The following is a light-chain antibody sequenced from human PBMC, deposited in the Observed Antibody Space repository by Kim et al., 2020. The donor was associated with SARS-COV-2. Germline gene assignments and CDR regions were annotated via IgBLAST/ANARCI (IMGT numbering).Light chain of an antibody. V-gene: IGKV1-39*01. Sequence: ASVGDRVTITCRASQSIGKFLNWYQQRPGNAPNLLIYGASTLQGGVPSRFSGSGSGTEFTLTISRLQPEDFVTYYCQQSFGTPPITFGQGTRLEI. CDR1: QSIGKF. CDR2: GAS. CDR3: QQSFGTPPIT. J-gene: IGKJ5*01.